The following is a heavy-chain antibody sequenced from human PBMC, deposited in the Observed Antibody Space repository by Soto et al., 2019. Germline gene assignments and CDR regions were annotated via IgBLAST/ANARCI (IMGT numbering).Heavy chain of an antibody. V-gene: IGHV3-72*01. CDR1: GFNFSDHY. CDR2: SRDKTNSYTT. CDR3: SRVTVGTYHFEF. Sequence: EVQLVESGGALVQPGGSLRLSCAASGFNFSDHYMDWVRQAPGKGLEWVGRSRDKTNSYTTEYAASVKGRFTISRDDSKSSLFMQMNSLKTEDTAVYYCSRVTVGTYHFEFWGQGTLVTVSS. D-gene: IGHD3-16*01. J-gene: IGHJ4*02.